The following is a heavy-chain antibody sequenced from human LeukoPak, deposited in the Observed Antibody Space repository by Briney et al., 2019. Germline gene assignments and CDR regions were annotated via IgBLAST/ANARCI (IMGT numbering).Heavy chain of an antibody. CDR2: IHYNGNT. J-gene: IGHJ5*02. CDR3: ARLPTGYPNWFDI. CDR1: GGSINFSAYT. V-gene: IGHV4-39*01. Sequence: SETLSLICTVSGGSINFSAYTWDWVRQSPGKGLEFIVAIHYNGNTYYNPSLMSRVTLFVDTSKNQFSLTLSSLTATDTAVYYCARLPTGYPNWFDIWGQGTLVTVSP. D-gene: IGHD3-9*01.